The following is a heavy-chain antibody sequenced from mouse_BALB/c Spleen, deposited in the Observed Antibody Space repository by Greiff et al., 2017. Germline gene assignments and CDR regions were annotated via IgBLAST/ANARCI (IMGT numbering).Heavy chain of an antibody. CDR3: AREYVAMDY. CDR1: GFTFTDYY. V-gene: IGHV7-3*02. Sequence: EVQLVESGGGLVQPGGSLRLSCATSGFTFTDYYMSWVRQPPGKALEWLGFIRNKANGYTTEYSASVKGRFTISRDNSQSILYLQMNTLRAEDSATYYCAREYVAMDYWGQGTSVTVSS. J-gene: IGHJ4*01. CDR2: IRNKANGYTT.